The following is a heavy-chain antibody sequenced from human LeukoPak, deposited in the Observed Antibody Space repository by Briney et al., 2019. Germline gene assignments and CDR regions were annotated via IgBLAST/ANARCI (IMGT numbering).Heavy chain of an antibody. J-gene: IGHJ5*02. CDR1: GFTFSAYA. CDR3: AKHLGWGPSGSNWFDH. CDR2: ISASGSST. Sequence: GGSLRLSCVASGFTFSAYAMSWVRQAPGKGLEWVSGISASGSSTYYADSVEGRFTISRDNSKNTLYLQMNSLRAEDTAVYYCAKHLGWGPSGSNWFDHWGQGTLVTVSS. D-gene: IGHD6-25*01. V-gene: IGHV3-23*01.